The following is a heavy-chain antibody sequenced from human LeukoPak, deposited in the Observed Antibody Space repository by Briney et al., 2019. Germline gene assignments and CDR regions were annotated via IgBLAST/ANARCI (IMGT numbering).Heavy chain of an antibody. CDR1: GFTFSSYE. Sequence: GGYLRLSCAAPGFTFSSYEMNLVRPAPGKGLEWDSYISSSGGTIYYAVSEEGRFTICRDNDKNSLYVAEISLRAGDTAVYYCAKLGITMIGGVWGKRTTVTISS. CDR2: ISSSGGTI. J-gene: IGHJ6*04. CDR3: AKLGITMIGGV. D-gene: IGHD3-10*02. V-gene: IGHV3-48*03.